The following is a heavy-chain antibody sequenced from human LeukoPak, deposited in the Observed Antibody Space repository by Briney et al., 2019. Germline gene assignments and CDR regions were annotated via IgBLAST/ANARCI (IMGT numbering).Heavy chain of an antibody. J-gene: IGHJ4*02. CDR3: TRSLYY. Sequence: GGSLRLSCVASGFPFSGYWMDWVRQAPGKGMEWVANINQDGTNQTYAASEKGRFRISRDKPKNPLYVQMNSLRAGDPVVYDCTRSLYYLGQPAPVTASS. CDR2: INQDGTNQ. V-gene: IGHV3-7*01. CDR1: GFPFSGYW.